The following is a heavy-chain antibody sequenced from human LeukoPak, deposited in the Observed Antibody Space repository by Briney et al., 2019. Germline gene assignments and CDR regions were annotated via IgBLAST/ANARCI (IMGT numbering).Heavy chain of an antibody. CDR1: GYTFTSYD. D-gene: IGHD2-21*02. CDR2: MNPNSGNT. J-gene: IGHJ4*02. Sequence: GASVKVSCKASGYTFTSYDINWVRQATGQGLEWMGWMNPNSGNTGYAQKFQGRVTMTRNTSVSTAYMELSSLRSEDTAVYYCARGHSDCGGDCYVDYWGQGTLVTVSS. CDR3: ARGHSDCGGDCYVDY. V-gene: IGHV1-8*01.